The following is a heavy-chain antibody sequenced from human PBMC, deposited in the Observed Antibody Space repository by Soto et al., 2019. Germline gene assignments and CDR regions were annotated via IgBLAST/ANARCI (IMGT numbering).Heavy chain of an antibody. J-gene: IGHJ4*02. CDR1: GGSISSSSYY. CDR3: ARHGTHSSGYFDY. Sequence: SETLSLTCIVSGGSISSSSYYWGWIRQPPVKGLEWIGSIYYSGSTYYNPSLKSRVTISVDTSKNQFSLKLSSVTAADTAVYYCARHGTHSSGYFDYWGQGTLVNVSS. V-gene: IGHV4-39*01. CDR2: IYYSGST. D-gene: IGHD6-19*01.